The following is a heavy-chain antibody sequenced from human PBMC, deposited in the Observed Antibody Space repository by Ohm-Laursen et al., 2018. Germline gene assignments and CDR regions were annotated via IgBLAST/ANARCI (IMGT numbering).Heavy chain of an antibody. V-gene: IGHV1-18*01. CDR1: GYTFTGYG. J-gene: IGHJ4*02. CDR3: ARDEVGASDFDY. Sequence: ASVKVSCKASGYTFTGYGITWVRQAPGQGLEWMGWISAYNGNTNYPQKLQGRVTMTTDTSTSTAYMELRSLRSDDTAVYYCARDEVGASDFDYWGQGTLVTVSS. CDR2: ISAYNGNT. D-gene: IGHD1-26*01.